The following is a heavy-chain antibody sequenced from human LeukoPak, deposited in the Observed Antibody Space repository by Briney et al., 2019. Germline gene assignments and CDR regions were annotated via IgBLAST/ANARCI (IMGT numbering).Heavy chain of an antibody. D-gene: IGHD6-13*01. CDR2: ISGSGGCS. Sequence: GGSLRLSCAPSGLTFNNYAMSWVRQAPGKGLEWVSTISGSGGCSYYADSVKDRLTFYSDNSKNTLYLHMNSLRAGDTAIYFCAKEWCSSWYYFDYWGQGTRVTASS. J-gene: IGHJ4*02. V-gene: IGHV3-23*01. CDR3: AKEWCSSWYYFDY. CDR1: GLTFNNYA.